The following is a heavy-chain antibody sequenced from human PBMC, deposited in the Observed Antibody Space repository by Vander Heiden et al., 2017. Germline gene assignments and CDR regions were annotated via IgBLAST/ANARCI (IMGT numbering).Heavy chain of an antibody. Sequence: VQLEQSGGGLVKPGRSLRLSCSATGFTLGGYAMRWFRQAPGKGLEWVGFIRSKAYGGTTEYAASVKGRFTISRDDSKSIAYLQMNSLKTEDTAVYYCTNTYYYDSSGYETNDYWGQGTLVTVSS. J-gene: IGHJ4*02. CDR1: GFTLGGYA. D-gene: IGHD3-22*01. CDR3: TNTYYYDSSGYETNDY. CDR2: IRSKAYGGTT. V-gene: IGHV3-49*05.